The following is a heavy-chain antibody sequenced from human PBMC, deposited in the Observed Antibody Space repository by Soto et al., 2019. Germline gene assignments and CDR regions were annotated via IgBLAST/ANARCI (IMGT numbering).Heavy chain of an antibody. Sequence: SETLSLTCAVYGGSFSGYYWSWIRQPPGKGLEWIGEINHSGSTNYNPSLKSRVTISVDTPKNQFSLKLSSVTAADTAVYYCARGPYDFWSGYYFDYWGQGTLVTVSS. CDR2: INHSGST. CDR3: ARGPYDFWSGYYFDY. D-gene: IGHD3-3*01. J-gene: IGHJ4*02. V-gene: IGHV4-34*01. CDR1: GGSFSGYY.